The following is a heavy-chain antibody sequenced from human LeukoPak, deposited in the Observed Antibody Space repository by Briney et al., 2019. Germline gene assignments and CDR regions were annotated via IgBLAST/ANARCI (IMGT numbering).Heavy chain of an antibody. J-gene: IGHJ4*02. CDR2: IKQDGSEK. D-gene: IGHD3-10*01. V-gene: IGHV3-7*01. CDR3: ARDPYGSGGYYDY. CDR1: GFTFSRYW. Sequence: GGSLRLSCVASGFTFSRYWLSWVRQAPGKGLEWVANIKQDGSEKYYVDSVKGRFTISRDNAKNSLFLQMNSLRAEDTAVYYCARDPYGSGGYYDYWGQGTLVTVSS.